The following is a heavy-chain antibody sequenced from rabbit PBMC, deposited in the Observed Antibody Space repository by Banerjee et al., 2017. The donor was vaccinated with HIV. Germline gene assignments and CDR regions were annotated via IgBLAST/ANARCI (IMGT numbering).Heavy chain of an antibody. CDR3: ARDLAGVIGWNFNF. CDR1: GSDISSNA. V-gene: IGHV1S45*01. D-gene: IGHD4-1*01. J-gene: IGHJ4*01. CDR2: INSSSRNV. Sequence: QEQLEESGGDLVKPEGSLTLTCKASGSDISSNAMCWVRQAPGKGLELIACINSSSRNVVYASWATGRFTISKTSWTTVTLQMTSLTAADTATYFCARDLAGVIGWNFNFWGPGTLVTVS.